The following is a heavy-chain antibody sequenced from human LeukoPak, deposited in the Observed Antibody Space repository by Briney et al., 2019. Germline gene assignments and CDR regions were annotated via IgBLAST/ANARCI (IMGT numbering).Heavy chain of an antibody. D-gene: IGHD5-18*01. CDR2: ISSSGSTI. Sequence: GGSLRDSCAASGFTFSTYEMNWVRQAPGKGLEWVSYISSSGSTIYYADSVKGRFTISRDNAKNSLYLQMNSLRAEDTAVYYCARSPIQRGYSYGSTFDYWGQGTLVTVSS. CDR3: ARSPIQRGYSYGSTFDY. CDR1: GFTFSTYE. V-gene: IGHV3-48*03. J-gene: IGHJ4*02.